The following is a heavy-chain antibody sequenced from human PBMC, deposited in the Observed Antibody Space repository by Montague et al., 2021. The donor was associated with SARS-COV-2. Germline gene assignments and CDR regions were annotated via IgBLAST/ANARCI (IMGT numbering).Heavy chain of an antibody. Sequence: CAISGDSDCSKRAGRSWIRHSPSIDSHWLGMSHYRPKWYNDYAVSVKSRITINPDTSKNQFSLQLNSVTPEDTAVYYCARGLWFGELLSLYYYYGMDVWGQGTTVNVSS. CDR3: ARGLWFGELLSLYYYYGMDV. V-gene: IGHV6-1*01. J-gene: IGHJ6*02. CDR1: GDSDCSKRAG. D-gene: IGHD3-10*01. CDR2: SHYRPKWYN.